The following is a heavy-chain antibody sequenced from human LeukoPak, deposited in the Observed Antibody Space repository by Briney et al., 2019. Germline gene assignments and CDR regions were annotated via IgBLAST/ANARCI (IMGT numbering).Heavy chain of an antibody. J-gene: IGHJ4*02. Sequence: SETLSLTCAVYGGSFSGYYWSWIRQPPGKGLEWTGEINHSGSTNYNPTLKSRVTISVDTSKNQFSLKLSSVTAADTAVYYCARARNYYDSSGYYCYWGQGTLVTVSS. CDR1: GGSFSGYY. D-gene: IGHD3-22*01. V-gene: IGHV4-34*01. CDR3: ARARNYYDSSGYYCY. CDR2: INHSGST.